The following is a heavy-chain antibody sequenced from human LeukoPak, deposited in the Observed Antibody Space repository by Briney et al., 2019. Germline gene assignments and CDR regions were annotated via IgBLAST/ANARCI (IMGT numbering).Heavy chain of an antibody. CDR1: GGSFSGYY. CDR3: ARGLRRLVRSWHY. CDR2: INHRGST. J-gene: IGHJ4*02. Sequence: PSETLSLTCAVYGGSFSGYYWSWIRQPPGKGLEWIGEINHRGSTNYNPSLKSRVTISVDTSKNQFSLKLSSVTAADTAVYYCARGLRRLVRSWHYWGQGTPVTVSS. V-gene: IGHV4-34*01. D-gene: IGHD3-10*01.